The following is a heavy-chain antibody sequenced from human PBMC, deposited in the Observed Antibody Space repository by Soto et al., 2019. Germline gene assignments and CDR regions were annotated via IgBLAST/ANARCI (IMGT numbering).Heavy chain of an antibody. CDR3: ARSADGDYFYYFDF. Sequence: EVQLVESGGGLIQPGGSLRISCAASGFTVSSNYMSWVRQAPGKGLEWVSVLYSGGSTNYADSVKGRFTIFRDNSKNTLYLQMDSLRAEDTAVYYCARSADGDYFYYFDFWGQGTLVTVSS. CDR1: GFTVSSNY. V-gene: IGHV3-53*01. J-gene: IGHJ4*02. CDR2: LYSGGST. D-gene: IGHD4-17*01.